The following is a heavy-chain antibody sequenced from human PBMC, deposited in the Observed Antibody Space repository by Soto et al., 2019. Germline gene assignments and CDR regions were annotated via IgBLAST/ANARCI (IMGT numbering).Heavy chain of an antibody. V-gene: IGHV3-43*01. CDR2: ISWDGGST. Sequence: ESGGVVVQPGGSLRLSCAASGFTFADYTMHWVRQAPGKGLEWVSLISWDGGSTYYADSVKGRFTISRDNSKNSLYMQMNSLRTEDTALYYCAKDMSPSDYYDSSGYCFDYWGQGTLFTVSS. CDR3: AKDMSPSDYYDSSGYCFDY. J-gene: IGHJ4*02. CDR1: GFTFADYT. D-gene: IGHD3-22*01.